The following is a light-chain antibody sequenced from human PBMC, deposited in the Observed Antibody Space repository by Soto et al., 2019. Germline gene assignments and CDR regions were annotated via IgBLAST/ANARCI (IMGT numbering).Light chain of an antibody. CDR1: ASDIGRYNY. V-gene: IGLV2-8*01. CDR2: EVT. CDR3: NSYVGSNNYV. Sequence: QSVLTQPPSASGSPGQSVTISCIGTASDIGRYNYVSWYQHHPGKAPKLIIYEVTKRPSGVPDRFSGSKFGNTASLTVSGLQTDDEADYYCNSYVGSNNYVFATGTKVTVL. J-gene: IGLJ1*01.